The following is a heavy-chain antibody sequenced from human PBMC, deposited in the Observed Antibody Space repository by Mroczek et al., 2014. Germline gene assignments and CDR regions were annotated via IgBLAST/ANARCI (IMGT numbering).Heavy chain of an antibody. CDR2: MNPNSGNT. Sequence: QVQLVESGAEVKKPGASVKVSCKASGYTFTSYDINWVRQATGQGLEWMGWMNPNSGNTGYAQKFQGRVTMTRNTSISTAYMELSSLRSEDTAVYYCARRTTYYYDSSGYYDAFDIWGQGTMVTVSS. CDR1: GYTFTSYD. D-gene: IGHD3-22*01. V-gene: IGHV1-8*01. CDR3: ARRTTYYYDSSGYYDAFDI. J-gene: IGHJ3*02.